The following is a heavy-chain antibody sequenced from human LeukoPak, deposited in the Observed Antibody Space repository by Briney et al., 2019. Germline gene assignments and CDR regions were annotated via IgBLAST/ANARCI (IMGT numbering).Heavy chain of an antibody. CDR3: ARDFFRSGAFDI. D-gene: IGHD3-10*01. Sequence: GGSLRLSCAASGFTLSSYAMHWVRHAPGKGLEWVAVISYDGSNKYYADSVKGRFTISRDNSKNTLYLQMNSLRAEDTAVYYCARDFFRSGAFDIWGQGTMVTVSS. CDR2: ISYDGSNK. CDR1: GFTLSSYA. J-gene: IGHJ3*02. V-gene: IGHV3-30-3*01.